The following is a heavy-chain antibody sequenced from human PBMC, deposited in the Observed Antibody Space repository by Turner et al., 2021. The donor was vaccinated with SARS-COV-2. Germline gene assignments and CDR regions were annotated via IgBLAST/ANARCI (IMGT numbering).Heavy chain of an antibody. CDR2: TSDSGYT. CDR3: ARLRLGVNLNYFDY. J-gene: IGHJ4*02. Sequence: QVPLHYSGPGLLKPSEPLSLTFIVSCSSLTSYYWSWIRQPPGRGLEWMGYTSDSGYTNYNPSLKSRVTISTDTSRNQFSLRVNSVTAADTAVYFCARLRLGVNLNYFDYWGQGSLVAVAS. V-gene: IGHV4-59*08. D-gene: IGHD2-8*01. CDR1: CSSLTSYY.